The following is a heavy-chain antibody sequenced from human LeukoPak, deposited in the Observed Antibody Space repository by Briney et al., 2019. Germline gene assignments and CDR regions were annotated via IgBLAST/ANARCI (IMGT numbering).Heavy chain of an antibody. V-gene: IGHV4-59*01. CDR3: ATGIAAAGIFDY. D-gene: IGHD6-13*01. CDR1: GGSISSFY. J-gene: IGHJ4*02. Sequence: SETLFLTCTVSGGSISSFYWSWIRQPPGKGLEWIGYIYYSGSTNYNPSLKSRVTISVDTSKNQFSLKLSSVTAADTAVYYCATGIAAAGIFDYWGQGTLVTVSS. CDR2: IYYSGST.